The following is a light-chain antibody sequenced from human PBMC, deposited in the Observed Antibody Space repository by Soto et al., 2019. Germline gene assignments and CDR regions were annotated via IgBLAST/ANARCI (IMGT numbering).Light chain of an antibody. Sequence: IELTHSSSSPSASFGDRVTLACGASQGISSYLAWYQQKKGKAPKLLIYAASTLQSGVPSRFSGSGYGTDFTLTISSLQTEDFATYYCQQLNSYPLTFGGGTKVDIK. CDR3: QQLNSYPLT. V-gene: IGKV1-9*01. CDR2: AAS. CDR1: QGISSY. J-gene: IGKJ4*01.